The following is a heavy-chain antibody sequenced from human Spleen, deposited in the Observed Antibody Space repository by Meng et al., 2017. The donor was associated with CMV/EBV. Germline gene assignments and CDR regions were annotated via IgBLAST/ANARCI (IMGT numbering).Heavy chain of an antibody. J-gene: IGHJ4*02. CDR2: IYTSGST. CDR3: ARGPRRITMVRGVMEGDY. Sequence: QVRLRGPGPGLVKPSETLSLTCTVSGGSISSYYWSWIRQPAGKGLEWIGRIYTSGSTNYNPSLKSRVTMSVDTSKNQFSLKLSSVTAADTAVYYCARGPRRITMVRGVMEGDYWGQGTLVTVSS. D-gene: IGHD3-10*01. V-gene: IGHV4-4*07. CDR1: GGSISSYY.